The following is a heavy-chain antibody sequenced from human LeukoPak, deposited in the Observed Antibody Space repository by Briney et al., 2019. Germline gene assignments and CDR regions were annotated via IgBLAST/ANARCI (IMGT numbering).Heavy chain of an antibody. V-gene: IGHV4-59*01. D-gene: IGHD3-22*01. CDR3: ARRHYYNGRAYYFLDY. J-gene: IGHJ4*02. CDR1: GGSISNYY. Sequence: SETLSLICTVSGGSISNYYWSWIRQPPGKGLQWIGYISYSGSTNYNPSLKSRVTISLHTSKNQFSLRLSSLTAADTAVYYCARRHYYNGRAYYFLDYWGQGTLVTVSS. CDR2: ISYSGST.